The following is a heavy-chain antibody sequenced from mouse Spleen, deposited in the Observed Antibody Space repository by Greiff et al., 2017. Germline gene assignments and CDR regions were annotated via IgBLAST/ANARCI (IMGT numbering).Heavy chain of an antibody. CDR1: GYTFTSYW. CDR3: ARSEAATWYFDV. Sequence: VQLQQPGAELVKPGASVKLSCKASGYTFTSYWMQWVKQRPGQGLEWIGEIDPSDSYTNYNQKFKGKATLTVDTSSSTAYMQLSSLTSEDSAVYYCARSEAATWYFDVWGAGTTVTVSS. V-gene: IGHV1-50*01. J-gene: IGHJ1*01. CDR2: IDPSDSYT. D-gene: IGHD1-2*01.